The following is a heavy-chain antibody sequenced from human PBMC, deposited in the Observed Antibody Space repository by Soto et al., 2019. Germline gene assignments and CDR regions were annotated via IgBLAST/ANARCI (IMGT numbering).Heavy chain of an antibody. V-gene: IGHV4-34*01. CDR2: INHSGST. CDR1: GGSFSGYY. J-gene: IGHJ3*02. CDR3: AWGARDDVFDS. Sequence: SATLSLTCAFYGGSFSGYYWSWSRQPPGQGLEWIGEINHSGSTNYNPSLKSRVTISVDTSKNQFSLKLSSVTAADTAVEYGAWGARDDVFDSWGHGTTVTV.